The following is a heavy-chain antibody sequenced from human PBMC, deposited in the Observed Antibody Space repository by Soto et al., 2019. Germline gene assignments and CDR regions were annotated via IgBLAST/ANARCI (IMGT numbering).Heavy chain of an antibody. Sequence: QLQLQESGPGLVKPSETLSLSCTVSGDSISNHRYYWDWIRQPPGKGLEWIGTIYYSGSTYYNPSLKSRVTMSVDTSSNQFSLRLTSVTAADTAVYYCARHGLMTGYSDFWGQGTLVTVSS. J-gene: IGHJ4*02. V-gene: IGHV4-39*01. CDR3: ARHGLMTGYSDF. D-gene: IGHD3-9*01. CDR1: GDSISNHRYY. CDR2: IYYSGST.